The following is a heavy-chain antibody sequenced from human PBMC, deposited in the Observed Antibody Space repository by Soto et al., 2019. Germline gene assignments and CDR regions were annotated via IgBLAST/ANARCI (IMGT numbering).Heavy chain of an antibody. J-gene: IGHJ3*02. D-gene: IGHD4-17*01. V-gene: IGHV3-23*01. CDR2: ISSNGESTYHTGAT. Sequence: PGGSLRLSCIASGFNFRSYAMSWVRQAPGKGLEWVSIISSNGESTYHTGATYYADSVRGRFTISRDNSINTLYLQMRSLRPEDTAVYYCAHPRGYGVFDAVDIWGQGTMVTVSS. CDR1: GFNFRSYA. CDR3: AHPRGYGVFDAVDI.